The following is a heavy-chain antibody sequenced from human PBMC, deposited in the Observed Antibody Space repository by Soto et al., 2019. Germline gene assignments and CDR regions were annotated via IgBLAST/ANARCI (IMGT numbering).Heavy chain of an antibody. CDR2: IYYSGST. CDR1: GGSISSSSYY. Sequence: QLQLQESGPGLVKPSETLSLTCTVSGGSISSSSYYWGWIRQPPGKGLEWIGSIYYSGSTYYNPSLRSRVTISVDTSKNQCSLKLSSVTAADTAVYYCARPSAYCSGGSCYSPSWFDPWGQGTLVTVSS. CDR3: ARPSAYCSGGSCYSPSWFDP. J-gene: IGHJ5*02. D-gene: IGHD2-15*01. V-gene: IGHV4-39*01.